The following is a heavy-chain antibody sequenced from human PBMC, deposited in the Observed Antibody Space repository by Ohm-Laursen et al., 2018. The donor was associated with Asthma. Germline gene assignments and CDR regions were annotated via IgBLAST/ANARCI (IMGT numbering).Heavy chain of an antibody. CDR2: IWYDGSYK. CDR3: VGDGSRGWHFDY. V-gene: IGHV3-33*08. Sequence: RSLRLSCSASGFTFSSYGMHWVRQAPGKGLEWVAVIWYDGSYKYYADSVKGRFTISRDNSKNMAYLQMNSLRAEDTAVYYCVGDGSRGWHFDYWGQGTLVIVSS. CDR1: GFTFSSYG. D-gene: IGHD6-19*01. J-gene: IGHJ4*02.